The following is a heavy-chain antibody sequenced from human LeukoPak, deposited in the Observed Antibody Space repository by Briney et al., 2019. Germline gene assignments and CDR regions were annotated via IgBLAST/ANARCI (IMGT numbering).Heavy chain of an antibody. D-gene: IGHD3-3*01. CDR3: ARCRENDFWSGSPVDR. CDR2: ISGDGTNK. J-gene: IGHJ5*02. V-gene: IGHV3-30-3*01. CDR1: GGSFSGYY. Sequence: LSLTCAVYGGSFSGYYWSWIRQPPGKGLEWLAVISGDGTNKYYADSVKGQFTISRDNSKNTLYLQMNSLRVEDTAVYYCARCRENDFWSGSPVDRWGQGTLVTVSS.